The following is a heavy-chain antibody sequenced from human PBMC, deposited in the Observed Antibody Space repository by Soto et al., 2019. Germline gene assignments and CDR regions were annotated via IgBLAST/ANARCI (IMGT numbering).Heavy chain of an antibody. V-gene: IGHV3-11*01. CDR3: ASHYDMWSGYLSPVDY. D-gene: IGHD3-3*01. CDR2: IDTSSTKI. CDR1: GYTFSDYY. Sequence: GGSLRLSSAASGYTFSDYYMSWIRQAPGKGLEWISYIDTSSTKIYYADSVKGRFTISRDNAKNSLYLEMNSLRDEDTAVYYCASHYDMWSGYLSPVDYWGQGTLVTVSS. J-gene: IGHJ4*02.